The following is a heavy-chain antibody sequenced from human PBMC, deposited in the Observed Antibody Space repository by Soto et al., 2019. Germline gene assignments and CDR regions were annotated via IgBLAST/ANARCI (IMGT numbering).Heavy chain of an antibody. D-gene: IGHD2-15*01. CDR2: ISSTSSYT. V-gene: IGHV3-11*06. Sequence: GGSLRLSCAASGFTFSDYYMNWIRQAPGKGLEWVSYISSTSSYTNYGDSVKGRFTISRDNAKNSLYLQMNSLRAEDTAVYYCARGSCSRGSCSYFDYWGQGTMVTVSS. J-gene: IGHJ4*02. CDR1: GFTFSDYY. CDR3: ARGSCSRGSCSYFDY.